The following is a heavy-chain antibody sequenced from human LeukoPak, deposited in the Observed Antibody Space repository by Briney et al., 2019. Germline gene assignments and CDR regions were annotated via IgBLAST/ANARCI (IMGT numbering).Heavy chain of an antibody. CDR3: ARVEVAVAGTGPVFDY. D-gene: IGHD6-19*01. J-gene: IGHJ4*02. V-gene: IGHV4-39*07. Sequence: SETLSLTCTVSGGSISSSSYYWGWLRQPPGRGLEWLGSIYHSGSTYYNPSLKSRVTISVDTSKNQFSLKLSSVTAADTAVYYCARVEVAVAGTGPVFDYWGQGTLVTVSS. CDR2: IYHSGST. CDR1: GGSISSSSYY.